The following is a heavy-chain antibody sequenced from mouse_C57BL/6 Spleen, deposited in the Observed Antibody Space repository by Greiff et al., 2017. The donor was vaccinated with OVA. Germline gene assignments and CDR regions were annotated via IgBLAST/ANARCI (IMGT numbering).Heavy chain of an antibody. CDR2: IYPGGGYT. Sequence: QVHVKQSGAELVRPGTSVKMSCKASGYTFTNYWIGWAKQRPGHGLEWIGDIYPGGGYTNYNEKFKGKATLTADKSSSTAYMQFSSLTSEDSAIYYCARVGFDYWGQGTTLTVSS. D-gene: IGHD1-1*02. CDR3: ARVGFDY. V-gene: IGHV1-63*01. J-gene: IGHJ2*01. CDR1: GYTFTNYW.